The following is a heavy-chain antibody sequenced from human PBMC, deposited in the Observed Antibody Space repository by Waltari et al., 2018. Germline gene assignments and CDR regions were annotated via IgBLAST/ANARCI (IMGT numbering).Heavy chain of an antibody. CDR3: ARGEQENSFSKYYNGMDV. V-gene: IGHV3-21*02. Sequence: EGQLVESGGGMVKSGGSLRLCGSAYGATCKNSGRNWVRKAPGMWLGFVSSVARVCRYMYYAEFGKGRFTISRDNTKLYLQMDSLRVEDTAVYYCARGEQENSFSKYYNGMDVWGQGTVVTVSS. D-gene: IGHD1-26*01. CDR1: GATCKNSG. CDR2: VARVCRYM. J-gene: IGHJ6*01.